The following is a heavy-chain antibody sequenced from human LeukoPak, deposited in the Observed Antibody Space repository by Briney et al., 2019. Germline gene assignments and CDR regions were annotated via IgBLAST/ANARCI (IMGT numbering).Heavy chain of an antibody. V-gene: IGHV3-33*01. CDR2: IRYDGNTK. Sequence: GMSLRLSCAASGFTLSAHGMHWVRQAPGKGLEWLAVIRYDGNTKYYSDSVKGRFTISRDSSKNTLYLEMNSLRAEDTAVYYCARDEVITFRLFDHWGQGTLVTVSS. CDR3: ARDEVITFRLFDH. J-gene: IGHJ4*02. D-gene: IGHD1-14*01. CDR1: GFTLSAHG.